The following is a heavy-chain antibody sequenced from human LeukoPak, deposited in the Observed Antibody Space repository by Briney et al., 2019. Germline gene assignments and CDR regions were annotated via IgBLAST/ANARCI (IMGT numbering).Heavy chain of an antibody. V-gene: IGHV1-8*01. J-gene: IGHJ4*02. CDR1: GYTFTSYD. CDR2: MNPNSDNA. CDR3: ARGSCSSTSCYVFSLDFDY. Sequence: ASVKVSCKASGYTFTSYDINWVRQATGQGLEWMGWMNPNSDNAGYAQKFQGRVTMTRNTSISTAYMELSSLRSEDTAVDYCARGSCSSTSCYVFSLDFDYWGQGTLVTVSS. D-gene: IGHD2-2*01.